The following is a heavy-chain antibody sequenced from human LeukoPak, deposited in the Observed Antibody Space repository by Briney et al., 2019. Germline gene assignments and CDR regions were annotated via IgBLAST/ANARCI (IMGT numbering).Heavy chain of an antibody. CDR2: INHSGST. J-gene: IGHJ5*02. CDR1: GYSISSTYY. D-gene: IGHD3-9*01. V-gene: IGHV4-38-2*02. Sequence: SETLSLTCTVSGYSISSTYYWGWIRQPPGKGLEWIGEINHSGSTNYNPSLKSRVTISVDTSKNQFSLKLSSVTAADTAVYYCARGELRYFDWLNWFDPWGQGTLVTVSS. CDR3: ARGELRYFDWLNWFDP.